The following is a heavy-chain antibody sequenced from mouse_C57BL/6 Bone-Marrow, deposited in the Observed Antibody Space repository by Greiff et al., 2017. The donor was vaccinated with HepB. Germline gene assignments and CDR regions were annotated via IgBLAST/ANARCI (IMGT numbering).Heavy chain of an antibody. V-gene: IGHV5-2*01. J-gene: IGHJ1*03. CDR3: ARVYDGYWYFDV. Sequence: DVMLVESGGGLVQPGESLKLSCESNEYEFPSHDMSWVRKTPETRLELVAAINSDGGSTYYPDTMERRFIISRDNTKKTLYLQMSSLRSEDTALYYCARVYDGYWYFDVWGTGTTVTVSS. D-gene: IGHD2-3*01. CDR1: EYEFPSHD. CDR2: INSDGGST.